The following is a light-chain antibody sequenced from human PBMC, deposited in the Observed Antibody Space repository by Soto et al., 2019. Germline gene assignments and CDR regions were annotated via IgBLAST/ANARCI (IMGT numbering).Light chain of an antibody. J-gene: IGLJ2*01. CDR1: SSDVGSYNL. Sequence: QAASVSGSPGQSITISCTETSSDVGSYNLVSWYQHHPGKAPKLMIYEGSKRPSGVSNRFSGSKSGNTASLTISGLQAEDEADYYCCSYAGSTTPHVVFGGGTKLTVL. V-gene: IGLV2-23*01. CDR2: EGS. CDR3: CSYAGSTTPHVV.